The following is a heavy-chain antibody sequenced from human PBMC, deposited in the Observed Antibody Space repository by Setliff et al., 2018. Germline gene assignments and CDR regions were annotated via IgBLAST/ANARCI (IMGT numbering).Heavy chain of an antibody. D-gene: IGHD2-2*01. V-gene: IGHV7-4-1*02. CDR2: INTNTGNP. Sequence: GASVKVSCKVSGYTFTVYTMNWVRQAPGQGLEWLGWINTNTGNPTYAQGFSGRFVFSLDISVSTAFLQISSLKAEDTAVYFCARAIIPADIWFDPWGQGTLVTVS. CDR1: GYTFTVYT. J-gene: IGHJ5*02. CDR3: ARAIIPADIWFDP.